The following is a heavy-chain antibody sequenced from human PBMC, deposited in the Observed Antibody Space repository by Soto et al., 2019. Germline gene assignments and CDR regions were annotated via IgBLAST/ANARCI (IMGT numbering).Heavy chain of an antibody. D-gene: IGHD4-17*01. J-gene: IGHJ6*02. CDR2: ISSSGCST. CDR1: GFTCRGFG. V-gene: IGHV3-23*01. CDR3: AKDRRWRRLPHSNYYYGLDV. Sequence: GGSLSLSCGASGFTCRGFGMSWVRQAPAEGLEWVSAISSSGCSTYYADAVRGRFTISRDKSKNTLYLQMNSLTAEDTAVYYCAKDRRWRRLPHSNYYYGLDVRGQATTVTVSS.